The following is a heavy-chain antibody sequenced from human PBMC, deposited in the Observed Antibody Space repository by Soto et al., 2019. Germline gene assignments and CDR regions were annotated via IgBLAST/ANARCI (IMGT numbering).Heavy chain of an antibody. CDR3: ARDLRYDFWSGYYTEYYFDY. V-gene: IGHV3-74*01. D-gene: IGHD3-3*01. CDR1: GFTFSSYW. J-gene: IGHJ4*02. Sequence: GGSLRLSCAASGFTFSSYWMHWVRQAPGKGLVWVSRINSDGSSTSYADSVKGRFTISRDNAKNTLYLQMNSLRAEDTAVYYCARDLRYDFWSGYYTEYYFDYWGQGTLVTVSS. CDR2: INSDGSST.